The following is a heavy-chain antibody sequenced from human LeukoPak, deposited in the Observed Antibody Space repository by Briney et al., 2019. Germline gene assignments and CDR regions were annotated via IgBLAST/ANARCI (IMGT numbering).Heavy chain of an antibody. V-gene: IGHV3-23*01. CDR2: ISGSGGST. CDR1: GFTFSSYA. J-gene: IGHJ4*02. CDR3: ARGRGGDYVPSRFDY. Sequence: GGSLRLSCAASGFTFSSYAMSWVRQAPAKGLEWVSAISGSGGSTYYADSVKGRFTISRDNSKNTLYLQMNSLRAEDTALYYCARGRGGDYVPSRFDYWGQGTLVTVSS. D-gene: IGHD4-17*01.